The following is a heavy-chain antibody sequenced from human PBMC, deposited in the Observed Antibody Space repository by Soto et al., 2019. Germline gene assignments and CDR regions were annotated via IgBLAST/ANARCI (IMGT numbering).Heavy chain of an antibody. J-gene: IGHJ6*02. CDR3: ARGRNWNRYGMDV. D-gene: IGHD1-1*01. CDR1: GGSFSGYY. V-gene: IGHV4-34*01. CDR2: INHSGST. Sequence: TSETLSLTXAVYGGSFSGYYWSWIRQPPGKGLEWIGEINHSGSTNYNPSLKSRVTISVDTSKNQFSLKLSSVTAADTAVYYCARGRNWNRYGMDVWGQGTTVTVSS.